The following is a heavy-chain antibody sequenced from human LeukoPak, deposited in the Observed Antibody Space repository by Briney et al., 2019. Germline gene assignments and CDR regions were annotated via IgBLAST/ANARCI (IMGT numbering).Heavy chain of an antibody. Sequence: PGGSLRLSCAASGFTFSDYSMKWVRQAPGKALEWVSSISGNSHHIYYADPVKGRFTISRDNAYRSLYLQMDSLRVEDTAVYYCARAYGGNDLCDYWGQGTLVTVSS. J-gene: IGHJ4*02. CDR1: GFTFSDYS. D-gene: IGHD4-23*01. CDR2: ISGNSHHI. CDR3: ARAYGGNDLCDY. V-gene: IGHV3-21*01.